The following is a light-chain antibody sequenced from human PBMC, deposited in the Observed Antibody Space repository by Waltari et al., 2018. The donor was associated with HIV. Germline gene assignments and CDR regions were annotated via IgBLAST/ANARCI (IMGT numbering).Light chain of an antibody. V-gene: IGLV3-1*01. CDR3: QAWGINSVI. CDR1: KLGDKY. Sequence: SYGLSQPPSVPVSPGQTASITCFGDKLGDKYVSWYQQKTGQSPVIVVYQDTKRPSGIPDRFSGSNSGNTATLTISGTQAVDEADYYCQAWGINSVIFGGGTHLTVL. CDR2: QDT. J-gene: IGLJ2*01.